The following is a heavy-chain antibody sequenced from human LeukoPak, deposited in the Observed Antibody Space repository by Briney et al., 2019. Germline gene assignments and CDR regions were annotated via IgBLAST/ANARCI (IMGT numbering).Heavy chain of an antibody. CDR1: GFTFSSHA. V-gene: IGHV3-48*02. D-gene: IGHD2-21*02. Sequence: GGSLRLSCSASGFTFSSHALHWVRQAPGKGLEWVSYISSGSSTIYYADSVKGRFTISRDNAKNSLCLQMNSLRDEDTAVYYCARENIVVVTAIRDAFDIWGQGTMVTVSS. CDR2: ISSGSSTI. CDR3: ARENIVVVTAIRDAFDI. J-gene: IGHJ3*02.